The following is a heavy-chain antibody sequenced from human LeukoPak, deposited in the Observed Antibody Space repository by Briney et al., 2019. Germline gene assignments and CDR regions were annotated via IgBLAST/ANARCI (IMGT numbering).Heavy chain of an antibody. CDR1: GFTFSSYG. CDR2: IWYDGSNK. CDR3: AKSSIGSSIWLLDY. Sequence: GGSLRLSCAASGFTFSSYGMHWVRQAPGKGLEWVAVIWYDGSNKYYADSVKGRFTISRDNSKSTLYLQMNSLRADDTALYYCAKSSIGSSIWLLDYRGQGTLVTVSS. D-gene: IGHD6-13*01. V-gene: IGHV3-33*06. J-gene: IGHJ4*02.